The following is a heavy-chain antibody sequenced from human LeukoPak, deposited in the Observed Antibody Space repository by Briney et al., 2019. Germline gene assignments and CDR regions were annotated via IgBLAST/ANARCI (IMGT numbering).Heavy chain of an antibody. CDR3: ARDLPYYYGSGKSRYYYYGMDV. V-gene: IGHV4-4*07. CDR1: GGSISSNY. J-gene: IGHJ6*02. Sequence: RSSETLSLTCTVSGGSISSNYWSWIRQPAGKGLECIGRIYTSGSTNYNPSLKSRVTMSVDTSKNQFSLKLSSVTAADTAVYYCARDLPYYYGSGKSRYYYYGMDVWGQGTTVTVSS. CDR2: IYTSGST. D-gene: IGHD3-10*01.